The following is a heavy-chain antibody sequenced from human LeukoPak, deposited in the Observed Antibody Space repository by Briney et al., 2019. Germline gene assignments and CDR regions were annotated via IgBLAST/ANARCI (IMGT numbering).Heavy chain of an antibody. CDR1: GFTFSSYA. V-gene: IGHV3-23*01. D-gene: IGHD6-13*01. CDR2: ITRSGDST. Sequence: GGSLRLSCAASGFTFSSYAMSWVRQAPGKGLEWVSGITRSGDSTFYADSVKGRFTISRDNSKNTLYLQMNSLRAEDTAVYFCAKAYSSTWSHIRHFDHWGQGTLVTVSS. J-gene: IGHJ4*02. CDR3: AKAYSSTWSHIRHFDH.